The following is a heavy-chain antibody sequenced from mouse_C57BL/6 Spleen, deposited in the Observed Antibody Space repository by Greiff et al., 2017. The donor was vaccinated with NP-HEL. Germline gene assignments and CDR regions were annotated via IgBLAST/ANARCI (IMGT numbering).Heavy chain of an antibody. CDR1: GFTFSDYG. Sequence: EVQLVESGGGLVKPGGSLKLSCAASGFTFSDYGMHWVRQAPEKGLEWVAYISSGSSTIYYADTVKGRFTISRDNAKNTLFLQMTSLRSEDTAMYYCANGYDGYAMDYWGQGTSVTVSS. V-gene: IGHV5-17*01. CDR2: ISSGSSTI. D-gene: IGHD2-2*01. CDR3: ANGYDGYAMDY. J-gene: IGHJ4*01.